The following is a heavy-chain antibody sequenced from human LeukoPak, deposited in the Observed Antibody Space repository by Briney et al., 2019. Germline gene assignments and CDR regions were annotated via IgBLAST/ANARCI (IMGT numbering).Heavy chain of an antibody. CDR3: ARGQSGSGSYVWFDP. D-gene: IGHD3-10*01. V-gene: IGHV1-8*01. CDR1: GYTFTSYD. J-gene: IGHJ5*02. CDR2: MNPNSGNT. Sequence: GASVKVSCKASGYTFTSYDINWVRQATGQGPEWMGWMNPNSGNTGYAQKFHGRVTMTRNTSISTAYMELSSLRSEDTAVYYCARGQSGSGSYVWFDPWGQGTLVTVSS.